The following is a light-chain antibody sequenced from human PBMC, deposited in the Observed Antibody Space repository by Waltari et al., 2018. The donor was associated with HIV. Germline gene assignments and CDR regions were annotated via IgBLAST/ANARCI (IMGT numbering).Light chain of an antibody. Sequence: EIVLTQSPATLSLSPGERATLSCRASQSVNSYLAWYQQKPGQAPRPLIYDASNRASGIPARFSGSGSGTDFTLTISSLEPEDFAVYYCQQRSTSITFGQGTRLDIK. J-gene: IGKJ5*01. CDR2: DAS. CDR1: QSVNSY. V-gene: IGKV3-11*01. CDR3: QQRSTSIT.